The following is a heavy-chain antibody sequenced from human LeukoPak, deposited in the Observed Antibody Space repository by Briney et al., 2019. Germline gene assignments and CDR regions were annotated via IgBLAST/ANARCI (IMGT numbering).Heavy chain of an antibody. V-gene: IGHV3-7*01. CDR2: IKQDGSEK. Sequence: GGSLRLSGAASGFTFSAFWMSWVPQAPGKGLNWVVNIKQDGSEKYYVDSVKGRFTISRDNAKNSLYLQMNSLRAEDTAVYYCARETGGFDYWGQGTLVTVSS. D-gene: IGHD7-27*01. J-gene: IGHJ4*02. CDR3: ARETGGFDY. CDR1: GFTFSAFW.